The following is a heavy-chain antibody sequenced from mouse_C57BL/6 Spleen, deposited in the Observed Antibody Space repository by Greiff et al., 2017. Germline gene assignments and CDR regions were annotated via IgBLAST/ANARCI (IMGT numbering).Heavy chain of an antibody. J-gene: IGHJ1*03. D-gene: IGHD1-1*01. CDR2: IDPENGDT. V-gene: IGHV14-4*01. CDR1: GFNIQDDY. Sequence: VQLQQSGAELVRPGASVKLSCTASGFNIQDDYMHWVKQRPGQGLEWIGWIDPENGDTESDSKFQGKATITADTSSNTAYLQLSSLTSEDNAVYYWTTGYCGREGYCDVWGTGTTVTVSS. CDR3: TTGYCGREGYCDV.